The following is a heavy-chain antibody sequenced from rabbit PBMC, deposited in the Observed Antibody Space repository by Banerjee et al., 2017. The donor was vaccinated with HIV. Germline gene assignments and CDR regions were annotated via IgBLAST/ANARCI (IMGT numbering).Heavy chain of an antibody. J-gene: IGHJ4*01. CDR1: GFDFSTYG. D-gene: IGHD4-1*01. CDR3: ARDLAGVIGWNFNL. V-gene: IGHV1S45*01. CDR2: INTSSGNT. Sequence: QEQLVESGGGLVQPGGSLKLSCKASGFDFSTYGLNWVRQAPGKGLEWIGCINTSSGNTVYASWAKGRFTISKPSSTTVTLQMTSLTAADTATYFCARDLAGVIGWNFNLWGPGTLVTVS.